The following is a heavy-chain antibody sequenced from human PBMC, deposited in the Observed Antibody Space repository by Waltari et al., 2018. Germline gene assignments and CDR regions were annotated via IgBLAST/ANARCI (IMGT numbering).Heavy chain of an antibody. CDR2: CSGSGGST. J-gene: IGHJ5*02. D-gene: IGHD2-21*01. CDR3: AKVSIGIPARFDP. V-gene: IGHV3-23*04. CDR1: GFTFSSYA. Sequence: EVQLVESGGGLVQPGGSLRLSCAASGFTFSSYAMSWVRQAPGKGLEWVSACSGSGGSTYYADSVKGRFTISNDNSKNSLYRQMNSLRAEDTAVYYCAKVSIGIPARFDPWGQGTLVTVSS.